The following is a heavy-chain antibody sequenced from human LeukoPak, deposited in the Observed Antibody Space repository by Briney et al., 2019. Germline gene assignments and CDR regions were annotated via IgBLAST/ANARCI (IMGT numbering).Heavy chain of an antibody. Sequence: SETLSLTCTVSGGSISSHYWSWIRQPPGKGLEWIGYIYYSGSTNYNPSLKSRVTISVDTSKNQFSLKLSSVTAADTAVYYCARGGYSGCDYWAREPWSPSPQ. J-gene: IGHJ4*02. CDR1: GGSISSHY. V-gene: IGHV4-59*11. CDR3: ARGGYSGCDY. D-gene: IGHD5-12*01. CDR2: IYYSGST.